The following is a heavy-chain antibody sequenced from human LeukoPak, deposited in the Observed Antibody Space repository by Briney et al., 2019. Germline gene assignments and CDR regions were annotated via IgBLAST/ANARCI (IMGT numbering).Heavy chain of an antibody. CDR3: ARGDDSSGYYSPFLRY. CDR1: GFTVSGYY. D-gene: IGHD3-22*01. V-gene: IGHV3-11*01. Sequence: GGSLRLSCAASGFTVSGYYMSWIRQAPGKGLEWDSYISSSGSTIYYADSVKGRFTISRDNAKNSLYLQMNSLRAEDTAVYYCARGDDSSGYYSPFLRYWGQGTLVTVSS. J-gene: IGHJ4*02. CDR2: ISSSGSTI.